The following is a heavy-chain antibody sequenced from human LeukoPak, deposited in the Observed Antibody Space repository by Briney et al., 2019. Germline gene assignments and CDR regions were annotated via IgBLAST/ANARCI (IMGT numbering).Heavy chain of an antibody. D-gene: IGHD3-9*01. CDR3: ARGPAGGSILTGYYRFDP. V-gene: IGHV3-23*01. CDR1: GFTFSSYA. Sequence: GGSLRLSCAASGFTFSSYAMSWVRQAPGKGLEWVSAISGSGGSTYYADSVKGRFTISRDNAKNSLYLQMNSLRAEDTAVYYCARGPAGGSILTGYYRFDPWGQGTLVTVSS. CDR2: ISGSGGST. J-gene: IGHJ5*02.